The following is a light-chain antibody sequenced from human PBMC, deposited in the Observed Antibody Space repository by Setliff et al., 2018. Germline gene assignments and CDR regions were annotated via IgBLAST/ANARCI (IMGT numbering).Light chain of an antibody. CDR2: GNS. CDR3: GSYRGGDTLSYV. Sequence: QSVLTQPPSVSGAPGQRVTISCTGSSSNIGAGYDVHWYQQLPGTAPKLLIYGNSNRPSGVPDRFSGSKSGNTASLTISGLQAEDEGDYFCGSYRGGDTLSYVFGTGTKVTVL. V-gene: IGLV1-40*01. J-gene: IGLJ1*01. CDR1: SSNIGAGYD.